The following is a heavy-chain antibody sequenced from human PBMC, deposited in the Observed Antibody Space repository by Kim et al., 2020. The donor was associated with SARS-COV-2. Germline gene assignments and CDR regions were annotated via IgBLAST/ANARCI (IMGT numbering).Heavy chain of an antibody. CDR2: ISSSSSYI. D-gene: IGHD3-22*01. Sequence: GGSLRLSCAASGFTFSSYSMNWVRQAPGKGLEWVSSISSSSSYIYYADSVKGRFTISRDNAKNSLYLQMNSLRAEDTAVYYCARDWTPHEGGYYYGKPLPYWGQGTLVTVSS. CDR1: GFTFSSYS. V-gene: IGHV3-21*01. CDR3: ARDWTPHEGGYYYGKPLPY. J-gene: IGHJ4*02.